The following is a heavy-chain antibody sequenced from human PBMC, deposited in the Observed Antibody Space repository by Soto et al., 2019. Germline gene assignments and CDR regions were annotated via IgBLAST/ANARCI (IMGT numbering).Heavy chain of an antibody. CDR2: IYYSGST. Sequence: PSETLSLTCTVSGGSISSGGYYWSWIRQHPGKGLEWIGYIYYSGSTYYNPSLKSRVTISVDTSKNQFSLKLSSVTAADTAVYYCARGNPWENSVVPATNWFDPWGQGTLVTVSS. CDR3: ARGNPWENSVVPATNWFDP. V-gene: IGHV4-31*03. J-gene: IGHJ5*02. CDR1: GGSISSGGYY. D-gene: IGHD2-2*01.